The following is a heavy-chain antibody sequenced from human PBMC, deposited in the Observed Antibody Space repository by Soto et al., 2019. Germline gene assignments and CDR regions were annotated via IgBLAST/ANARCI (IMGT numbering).Heavy chain of an antibody. J-gene: IGHJ4*02. CDR2: LYNDERT. CDR3: AREPLAHSYFDF. V-gene: IGHV4-4*07. Sequence: SETLSLTCTVSGDSVSSHYWSWIRQPAGKGLEWLGRLYNDERTNYNPSLKSRVTMSMDTSKNQFPLKLTSVTAADSAVYFCAREPLAHSYFDFWGQGILVTVSS. CDR1: GDSVSSHY.